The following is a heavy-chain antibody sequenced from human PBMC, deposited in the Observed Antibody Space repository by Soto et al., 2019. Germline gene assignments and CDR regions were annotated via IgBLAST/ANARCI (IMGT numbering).Heavy chain of an antibody. Sequence: QVQLVQSGAEVKKPGSSVKVSCKASGGTFSSYTISWVRQAPGQGLEWMGRIIPILGIANYAQKFQGRVTITADKSTSTAYVELSSLRSEDTAVYYCAGDIVVVPAAIPYGMDVWGQGTTVTVSS. V-gene: IGHV1-69*02. CDR1: GGTFSSYT. CDR2: IIPILGIA. J-gene: IGHJ6*02. D-gene: IGHD2-2*01. CDR3: AGDIVVVPAAIPYGMDV.